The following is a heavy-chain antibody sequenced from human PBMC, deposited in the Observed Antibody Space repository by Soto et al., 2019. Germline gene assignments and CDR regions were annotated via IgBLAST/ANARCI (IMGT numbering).Heavy chain of an antibody. J-gene: IGHJ4*02. D-gene: IGHD6-6*01. Sequence: PGGSLRLSCAASGFTFSSYAMHCVRQAPGKGLEWVAVISYDGSNKYYADSVKGRFTISRDNSKNTLYLQMNSLRAEDTAVYYCARGRSRAARRRYFDYWGQGTLVTVSS. CDR1: GFTFSSYA. CDR2: ISYDGSNK. CDR3: ARGRSRAARRRYFDY. V-gene: IGHV3-30-3*01.